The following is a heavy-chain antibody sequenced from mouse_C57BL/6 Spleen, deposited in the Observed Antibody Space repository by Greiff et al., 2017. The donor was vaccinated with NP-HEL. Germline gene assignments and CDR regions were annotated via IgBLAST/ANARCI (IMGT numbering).Heavy chain of an antibody. CDR1: GYTFTSYW. J-gene: IGHJ1*03. CDR3: AIKGSVYSHEGYFDV. V-gene: IGHV1-74*01. Sequence: QVQLQQPGAELVKPGASVKVSCKASGYTFTSYWMHWVKQRPGQGLEWIGRIHPSDSDTNYNQKFKGKATLTVDKSYSTAYLQLSSLTSEDSSVYYCAIKGSVYSHEGYFDVWGTGTTVTVSS. D-gene: IGHD2-12*01. CDR2: IHPSDSDT.